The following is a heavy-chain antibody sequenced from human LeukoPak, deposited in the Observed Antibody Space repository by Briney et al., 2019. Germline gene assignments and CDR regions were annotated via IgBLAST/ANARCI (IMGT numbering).Heavy chain of an antibody. CDR2: INPNNGGT. Sequence: ASVQASCKASGYTFTDYYMHWVRQAPGQGLEWMGSINPNNGGTNSAQRFQGRVTMTRDTSIATAYMDLSSLRSDDTAVYYCARGGPSQVATVYWFFDLWGRGTLVTVSS. J-gene: IGHJ2*01. CDR1: GYTFTDYY. V-gene: IGHV1-2*02. CDR3: ARGGPSQVATVYWFFDL. D-gene: IGHD5-12*01.